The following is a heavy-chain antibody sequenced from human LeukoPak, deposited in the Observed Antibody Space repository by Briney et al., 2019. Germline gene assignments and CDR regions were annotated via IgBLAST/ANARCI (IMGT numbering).Heavy chain of an antibody. V-gene: IGHV4-39*01. CDR2: IHYDGNT. D-gene: IGHD5-24*01. CDR1: GGSVSSITYT. CDR3: ARHSLNNYGSYY. J-gene: IGHJ4*02. Sequence: SDTLSLTCTVSGGSVSSITYTWTWIRPPPGKGLEWIGSIHYDGNTYYKPSLKSRVTISVDTSKIQFSLRLSSATAADMATYYCARHSLNNYGSYYWGQGTLVTVSS.